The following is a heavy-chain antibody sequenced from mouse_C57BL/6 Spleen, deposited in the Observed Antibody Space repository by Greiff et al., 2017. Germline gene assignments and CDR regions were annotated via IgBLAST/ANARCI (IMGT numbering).Heavy chain of an antibody. CDR1: GYNFTGYW. J-gene: IGHJ1*03. V-gene: IGHV1-61*01. Sequence: QVQLQQPGAELVRPGSSVKLSCTASGYNFTGYWMDWVKQRPGQGLEWIGNIYPSDSDTQYNQKFKDKATLTVDKSSSTAYMQLSSLTSEDSAVEYCANNKPPDHWYFEVWGTGTTVTAAS. CDR2: IYPSDSDT. CDR3: ANNKPPDHWYFEV. D-gene: IGHD6-1*01.